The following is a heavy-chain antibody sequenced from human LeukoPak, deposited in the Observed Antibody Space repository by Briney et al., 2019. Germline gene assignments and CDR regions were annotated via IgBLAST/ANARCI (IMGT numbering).Heavy chain of an antibody. J-gene: IGHJ6*03. CDR3: ARGVAPTANNNYFYYFMDV. Sequence: SQTLSLTCAISGDSVSSNSVTWNWIRQSPSRGLEWLGRTYYRSKWYNDYTVSVKSRITINPDTSKNQLSLQLNSVTPEDTAVYYCARGVAPTANNNYFYYFMDVWGKGTTVTVSS. V-gene: IGHV6-1*01. CDR1: GDSVSSNSVT. D-gene: IGHD2-21*02. CDR2: TYYRSKWYN.